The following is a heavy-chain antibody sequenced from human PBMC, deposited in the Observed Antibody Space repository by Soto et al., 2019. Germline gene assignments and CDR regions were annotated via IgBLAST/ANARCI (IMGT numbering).Heavy chain of an antibody. D-gene: IGHD3-3*01. V-gene: IGHV3-23*01. Sequence: PGGSLRLSCAASGFTFSSYAMSWVRQAPGNGLELGSAISGSGGSTYYADSVKGRFTISRDNSKNTLYLQMNSLRAEDTAVYYCAKDTPGITIFGVPFDYWGQGTLVTVSS. CDR1: GFTFSSYA. CDR3: AKDTPGITIFGVPFDY. J-gene: IGHJ4*02. CDR2: ISGSGGST.